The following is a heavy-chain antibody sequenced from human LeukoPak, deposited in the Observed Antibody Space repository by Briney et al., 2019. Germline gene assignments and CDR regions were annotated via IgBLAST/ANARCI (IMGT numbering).Heavy chain of an antibody. J-gene: IGHJ4*03. Sequence: GGSLRLSCAVSGFSVSGYWMTWVRQAPGKGLEWVANIKQDGSEKNYVDSVKGRFTISRDNAENSLFLQMNSLRVEDTAVYYCAREWQGGKTAGGNKVGGDFWGPGTL. CDR2: IKQDGSEK. V-gene: IGHV3-7*01. CDR1: GFSVSGYW. CDR3: AREWQGGKTAGGNKVGGDF. D-gene: IGHD6-13*01.